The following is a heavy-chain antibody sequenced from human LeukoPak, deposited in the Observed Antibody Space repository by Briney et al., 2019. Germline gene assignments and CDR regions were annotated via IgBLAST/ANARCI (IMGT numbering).Heavy chain of an antibody. J-gene: IGHJ4*02. CDR3: ARDNRALDYFDY. Sequence: GSLRLSCAASGFTFSSYAMHWVRQAPGKGLEWIGSIYYSGSTYYNPSLKSRVTISVDTSKNQFSLKLSSVTAADTAVYYCARDNRALDYFDYWGQGTLVTVSS. D-gene: IGHD2/OR15-2a*01. V-gene: IGHV4-39*07. CDR1: GFTFSSYA. CDR2: IYYSGST.